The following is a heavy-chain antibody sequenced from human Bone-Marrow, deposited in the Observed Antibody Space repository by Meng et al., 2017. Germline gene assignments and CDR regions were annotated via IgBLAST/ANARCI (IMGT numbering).Heavy chain of an antibody. J-gene: IGHJ4*02. CDR2: IYHSGST. Sequence: SETLSLTCAVSGGSISSSNWWSWVRQHPGKGLEWIGEIYHSGSTNYNPSLKSRVTISVDKSKNQFSLKLSSVTAADTAVYYCARVVKLGVPAAKYFDYWGQGTLVTVSS. V-gene: IGHV4-4*02. D-gene: IGHD2-2*01. CDR3: ARVVKLGVPAAKYFDY. CDR1: GGSISSSNW.